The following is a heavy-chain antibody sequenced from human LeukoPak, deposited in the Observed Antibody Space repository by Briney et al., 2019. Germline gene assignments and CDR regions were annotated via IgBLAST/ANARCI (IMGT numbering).Heavy chain of an antibody. CDR3: ARGSRGSSTFSYYYYMDV. CDR1: GFTFSSYS. J-gene: IGHJ6*03. Sequence: GGSLRLSCAASGFTFSSYSMNWVRQAPGKGLEWASSISGSGTYKYYADSVKGRFTISRDNAKNSLFLQMNSLRAEDTAVYYCARGSRGSSTFSYYYYMDVWGKGTTVTVSS. V-gene: IGHV3-21*01. CDR2: ISGSGTYK. D-gene: IGHD6-6*01.